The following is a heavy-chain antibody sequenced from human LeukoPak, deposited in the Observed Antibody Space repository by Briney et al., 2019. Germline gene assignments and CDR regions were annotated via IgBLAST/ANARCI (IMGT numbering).Heavy chain of an antibody. Sequence: GESLKISCLGSGFSFTSYWVGWVRQMPGKGLEWMGIIYPGDSDTRYSPFFQGQVTISADKSISTAYLQWSSLKASDTAMYYCARVGRVGSYYYGMDVWGQGTTVTVSS. CDR3: ARVGRVGSYYYGMDV. D-gene: IGHD3-10*01. V-gene: IGHV5-51*01. CDR2: IYPGDSDT. J-gene: IGHJ6*02. CDR1: GFSFTSYW.